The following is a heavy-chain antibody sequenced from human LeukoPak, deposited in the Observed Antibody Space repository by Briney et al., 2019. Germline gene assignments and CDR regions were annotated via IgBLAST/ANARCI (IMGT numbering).Heavy chain of an antibody. CDR1: GFTFSSYT. V-gene: IGHV3-20*04. J-gene: IGHJ4*02. CDR3: ASGGIYYGAAFDF. D-gene: IGHD1-26*01. Sequence: GSLSLSCAASGFTFSSYTMNWVRQAPGKGLEWVSGINWNGGSTGYADSVKGRFTISRDNAKNSLYLQMNSLRAEDTALYYCASGGIYYGAAFDFWGQGSLVTVSA. CDR2: INWNGGST.